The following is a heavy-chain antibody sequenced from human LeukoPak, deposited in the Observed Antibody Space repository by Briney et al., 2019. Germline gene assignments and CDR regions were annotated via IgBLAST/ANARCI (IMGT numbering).Heavy chain of an antibody. CDR2: ISGSGGST. CDR1: GFTFSSYA. J-gene: IGHJ4*02. CDR3: AKDATNGVVIIRYFDY. Sequence: GGSLRLSCAASGFTFSSYAMSWVRQAPGKGLEWVSAISGSGGSTYYADSVKGRFTISRDNSKNTLYLQMNSLRAEDTAVYYCAKDATNGVVIIRYFDYWGQGTLVTVSS. V-gene: IGHV3-23*01. D-gene: IGHD3-3*01.